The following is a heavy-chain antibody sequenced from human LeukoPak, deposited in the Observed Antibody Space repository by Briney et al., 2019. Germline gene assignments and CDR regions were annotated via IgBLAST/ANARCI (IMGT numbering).Heavy chain of an antibody. CDR2: IYYSGST. CDR1: GGSISSYY. D-gene: IGHD6-13*01. J-gene: IGHJ3*02. CDR3: ARGRSSSWYGFSDAFDI. Sequence: SETLSLTCTVSGGSISSYYWSWIRQPPGKGLEWIGYIYYSGSTNYNPSLKSRVTISVDTSKNQFSLKLSSVTAADTAVYYCARGRSSSWYGFSDAFDIWGQGTMVTVSS. V-gene: IGHV4-59*01.